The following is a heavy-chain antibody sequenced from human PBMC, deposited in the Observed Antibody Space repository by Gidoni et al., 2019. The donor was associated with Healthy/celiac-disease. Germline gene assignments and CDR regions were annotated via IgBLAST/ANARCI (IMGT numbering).Heavy chain of an antibody. D-gene: IGHD3-3*01. CDR3: AREPYYDFWSGYYNFDYYYYGMDV. CDR1: LLIYGSYS. J-gene: IGHJ6*02. V-gene: IGHV3-48*01. CDR2: ISSSSSTI. Sequence: SLLIYGSYSMNWVRQAPGKGLEWVSYISSSSSTIYYADSVKGRFTISRDNAKNSLYLQMNSLRAEDTAVYYCAREPYYDFWSGYYNFDYYYYGMDVWGQGTTVTVSS.